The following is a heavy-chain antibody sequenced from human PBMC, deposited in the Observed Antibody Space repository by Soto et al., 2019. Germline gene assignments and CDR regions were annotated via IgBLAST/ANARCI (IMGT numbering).Heavy chain of an antibody. J-gene: IGHJ4*02. Sequence: QVQLVESGGGLVKPGGSLRLSCAASGFTFSDYYMSWIRQAPGKGLEWVSYISSSGSTIYYADSVKGRFTISKDNAKNSVYLQMNSMGDEHTAEDYCASDPLDIVVVPADIPEGDDYWGQGTLVTVSS. D-gene: IGHD2-2*01. V-gene: IGHV3-11*01. CDR3: ASDPLDIVVVPADIPEGDDY. CDR1: GFTFSDYY. CDR2: ISSSGSTI.